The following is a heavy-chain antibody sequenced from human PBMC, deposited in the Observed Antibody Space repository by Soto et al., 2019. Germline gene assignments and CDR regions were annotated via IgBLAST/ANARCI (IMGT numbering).Heavy chain of an antibody. J-gene: IGHJ4*02. CDR1: GFSLRSRAVS. V-gene: IGHV2-70*20. Sequence: SGPTLVNPPETVTLTCTFSGFSLRSRAVSVTLVRQPPGKALEWLALIEWDEDKYYRTSLKTRLTISKDTSNNRVVLTRPNMDPVETAAHYCARSRPGPALSDFVYRGQGTPVTVSS. D-gene: IGHD2-2*01. CDR2: IEWDEDK. CDR3: ARSRPGPALSDFVY.